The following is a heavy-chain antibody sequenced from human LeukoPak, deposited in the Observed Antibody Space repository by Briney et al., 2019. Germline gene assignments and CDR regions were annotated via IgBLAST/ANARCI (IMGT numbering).Heavy chain of an antibody. J-gene: IGHJ4*02. V-gene: IGHV4-34*01. CDR2: INHSGYT. CDR3: TRMTTGHDY. D-gene: IGHD4-17*01. Sequence: SQTLSLTCAVSGVSFSDYYWSWVRQTPGKGLEWIGEINHSGYTNDSPSLKSRVTLSIDTSRKQFSLNLRSVTVADTGIYYCTRMTTGHDYWGQGTLVTVSS. CDR1: GVSFSDYY.